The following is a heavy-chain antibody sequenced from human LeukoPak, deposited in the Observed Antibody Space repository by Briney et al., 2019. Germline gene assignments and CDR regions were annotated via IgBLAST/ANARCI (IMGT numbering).Heavy chain of an antibody. J-gene: IGHJ4*02. V-gene: IGHV3-53*01. D-gene: IGHD6-13*01. CDR3: ARDTGYLGAADVGY. CDR2: IYSGGST. Sequence: GGSLRLSCAASGFTFSSYAMSWVRQAPGKGLEWVSVIYSGGSTYYADSVKGRFTISRDNSKNTLYLQMNSLRAEDTAVYYRARDTGYLGAADVGYWGQGTLVTVSS. CDR1: GFTFSSYA.